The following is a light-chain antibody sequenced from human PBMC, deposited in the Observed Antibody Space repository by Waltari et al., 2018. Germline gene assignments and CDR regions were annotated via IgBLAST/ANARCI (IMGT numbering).Light chain of an antibody. CDR2: EVS. V-gene: IGLV2-14*01. CDR3: SSYTTSSAPGV. J-gene: IGLJ1*01. Sequence: QSALTQPASVSGSPGQSITISCSGTDSDVGAYDFVSWYQQHPGKAPHLIIYEVSKRPSGISNRFSASKSGNTASRTIAGLQAEDEADYYCSSYTTSSAPGVFGTGTRVTVL. CDR1: DSDVGAYDF.